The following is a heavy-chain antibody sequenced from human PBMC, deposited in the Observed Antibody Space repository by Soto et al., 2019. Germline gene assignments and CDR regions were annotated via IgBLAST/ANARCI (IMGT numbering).Heavy chain of an antibody. CDR1: GGSISSYY. D-gene: IGHD4-17*01. CDR3: ARDGWGDYGDRYYYYYGMDV. J-gene: IGHJ6*02. V-gene: IGHV4-59*01. CDR2: IYYSGST. Sequence: PSETLSLTCTVSGGSISSYYWSWIRQPPGKGLEWIGYIYYSGSTNYNPSLKSRVTISVDTSKNQFSLKLSSVTAAGTAVYYCARDGWGDYGDRYYYYYGMDVWGQGTTVTVSS.